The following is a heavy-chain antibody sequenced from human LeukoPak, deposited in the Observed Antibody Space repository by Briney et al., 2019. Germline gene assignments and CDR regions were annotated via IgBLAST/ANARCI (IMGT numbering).Heavy chain of an antibody. D-gene: IGHD3-10*01. CDR1: GGTSSSYA. CDR2: IIPIFGTA. V-gene: IGHV1-69*13. J-gene: IGHJ6*02. CDR3: ARWRGSGSYYNEFPYYYYYYGMDV. Sequence: GASVKVSCKASGGTSSSYAISWVRQAPGQGLEWMGGIIPIFGTANYAQKFQGRVTITADESTSTAYMELSSLRSEDTAVYYCARWRGSGSYYNEFPYYYYYYGMDVWGQGTTVTVSS.